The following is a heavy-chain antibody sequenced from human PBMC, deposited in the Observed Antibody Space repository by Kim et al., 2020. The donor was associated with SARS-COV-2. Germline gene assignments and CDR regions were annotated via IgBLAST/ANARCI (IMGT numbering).Heavy chain of an antibody. V-gene: IGHV1-2*02. Sequence: YPQKFQGRVTMTRDTSICTAYMELNRLTSDDTALYYCARDLNAAATFDSWGQGTLVTVSS. J-gene: IGHJ4*02. CDR3: ARDLNAAATFDS. D-gene: IGHD6-13*01.